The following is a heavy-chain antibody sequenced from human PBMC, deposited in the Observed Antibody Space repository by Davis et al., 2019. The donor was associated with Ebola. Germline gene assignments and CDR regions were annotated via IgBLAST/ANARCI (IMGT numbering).Heavy chain of an antibody. Sequence: GESLKISCAASGFTFSGSAMHWVRQASGKGLKWVGRIRSKANSYATAYAASVKGRFTISRDDSKNTAYLQMNSLKTEDTAVYYCSMTTVTTANSVDYWGQGTLVTVSS. CDR3: SMTTVTTANSVDY. CDR1: GFTFSGSA. D-gene: IGHD4-17*01. CDR2: IRSKANSYAT. V-gene: IGHV3-73*01. J-gene: IGHJ4*02.